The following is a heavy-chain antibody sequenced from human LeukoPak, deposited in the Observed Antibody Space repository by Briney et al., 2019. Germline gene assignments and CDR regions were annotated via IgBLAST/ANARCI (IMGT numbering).Heavy chain of an antibody. V-gene: IGHV3-30*18. J-gene: IGHJ4*02. CDR3: AKDRPYYYDSSGYYDY. Sequence: GGSLRLSCAASGFTFSSYGMHWVRQAPGKGLEWVAVISYDGSNKYYADSVKGRFTISRDNSKNMLYLQMNSLRAEDTAVYYCAKDRPYYYDSSGYYDYWGQGTLVTVSS. D-gene: IGHD3-22*01. CDR1: GFTFSSYG. CDR2: ISYDGSNK.